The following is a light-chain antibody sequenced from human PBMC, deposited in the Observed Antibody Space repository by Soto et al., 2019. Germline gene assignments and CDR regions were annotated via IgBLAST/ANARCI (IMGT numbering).Light chain of an antibody. V-gene: IGLV1-40*01. J-gene: IGLJ3*02. Sequence: QSVLTQPPSVSGAPGQRVTISCTGSSSNIGAGYDVHWYQQLPGTAPKLLIYGNSNRPSGVPDRFSGSKSGTSASLAITGLQADEEADYYCQSSDSSLSGWVFGGGTKLTVL. CDR3: QSSDSSLSGWV. CDR2: GNS. CDR1: SSNIGAGYD.